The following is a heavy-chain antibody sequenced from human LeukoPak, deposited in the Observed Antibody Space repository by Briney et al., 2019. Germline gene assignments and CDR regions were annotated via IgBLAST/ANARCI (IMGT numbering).Heavy chain of an antibody. Sequence: GGSLRLSCEASGFTFSSYWMSWVRQAPGKGLEWVANIKTDGSEKYYVDSVKGRFTISRDNAKNSLYLQMNGLRAEDTAVYYCARVGPSSGWYVYRGQGTLVTVSS. CDR3: ARVGPSSGWYVY. D-gene: IGHD6-19*01. CDR1: GFTFSSYW. V-gene: IGHV3-7*03. CDR2: IKTDGSEK. J-gene: IGHJ4*02.